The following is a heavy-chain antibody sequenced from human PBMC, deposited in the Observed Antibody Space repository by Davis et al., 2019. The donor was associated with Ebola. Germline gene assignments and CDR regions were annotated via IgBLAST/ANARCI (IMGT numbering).Heavy chain of an antibody. D-gene: IGHD3-22*01. Sequence: SPSFQGQVTISADKSISTAYLQWSSLKASDTAMYYCARAPYGSRYSYTWYFDSWGQGTLVTVSS. J-gene: IGHJ5*01. V-gene: IGHV5-51*01. CDR3: ARAPYGSRYSYTWYFDS.